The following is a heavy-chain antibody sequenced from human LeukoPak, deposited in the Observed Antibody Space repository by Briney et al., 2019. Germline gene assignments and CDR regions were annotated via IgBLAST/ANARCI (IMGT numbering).Heavy chain of an antibody. D-gene: IGHD3-3*02. J-gene: IGHJ6*02. V-gene: IGHV3-33*01. CDR2: IWYDGSNK. CDR3: ARERSGISYYYGMDV. Sequence: SGGSLRLSCAASGFTFSSYGMHWVRQAPGKGLEWVAVIWYDGSNKYYADSVKGRFTISRDNSKNMLYLQMNSLRAEDTAVYYCARERSGISYYYGMDVWGQGTTVTVSS. CDR1: GFTFSSYG.